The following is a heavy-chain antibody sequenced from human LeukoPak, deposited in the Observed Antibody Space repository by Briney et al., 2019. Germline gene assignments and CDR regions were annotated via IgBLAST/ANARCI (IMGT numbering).Heavy chain of an antibody. CDR3: ARAISEYYYDSSGYYYYFDY. D-gene: IGHD3-22*01. V-gene: IGHV1-69*13. CDR2: IIPIFGTA. J-gene: IGHJ4*02. CDR1: GGTFSSYA. Sequence: GASVKVSCKASGGTFSSYAISWVRQAPGQGLEWMGGIIPIFGTANYAQKFQGRVTITAGESTSTAYMELSSLRSEDTAVYYCARAISEYYYDSSGYYYYFDYWGQGTLVTVSS.